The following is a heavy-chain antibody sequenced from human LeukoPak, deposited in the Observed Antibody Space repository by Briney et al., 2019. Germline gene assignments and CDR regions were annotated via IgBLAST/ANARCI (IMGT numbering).Heavy chain of an antibody. CDR1: GYTFTSYG. CDR3: ARGSVGGSYGYPFDY. CDR2: ISAYNGNT. V-gene: IGHV1-18*01. J-gene: IGHJ4*02. Sequence: ASVKVSCKASGYTFTSYGISWVRQAPGQGLEWMGWISAYNGNTNYAQKLQGRVTMTTDTSTSTAYMQLRSLRSDDTAVYYCARGSVGGSYGYPFDYWGQGTLVTVSP. D-gene: IGHD5-18*01.